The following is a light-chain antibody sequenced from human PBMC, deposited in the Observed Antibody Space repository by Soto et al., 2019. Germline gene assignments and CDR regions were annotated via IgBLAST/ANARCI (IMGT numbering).Light chain of an antibody. Sequence: EIVLTQSPATLSLSPGERATLSCRASQSVRGYLAWFQQKPGQAPRLLIYDASSRAAGIPARFSGSGSGTDFTLTISSLEPDDFAVYYCQQRSNWPPYTFGQGTKLEIK. J-gene: IGKJ2*01. CDR1: QSVRGY. V-gene: IGKV3-11*01. CDR2: DAS. CDR3: QQRSNWPPYT.